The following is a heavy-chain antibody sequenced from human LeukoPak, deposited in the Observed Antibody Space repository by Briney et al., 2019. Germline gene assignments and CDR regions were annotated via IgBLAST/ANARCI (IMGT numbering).Heavy chain of an antibody. Sequence: SETLSLTCTVSGGSISSSSYYWGWIRQPPGKGLEWIGSIYYSGSTYYNPSLKSRVTISVDTSKNQFSLKLSSVTAAGTAVYYCARVGYSGYDDRGSFDYWGQGTLVTVSS. CDR1: GGSISSSSYY. CDR3: ARVGYSGYDDRGSFDY. CDR2: IYYSGST. D-gene: IGHD5-12*01. V-gene: IGHV4-39*07. J-gene: IGHJ4*02.